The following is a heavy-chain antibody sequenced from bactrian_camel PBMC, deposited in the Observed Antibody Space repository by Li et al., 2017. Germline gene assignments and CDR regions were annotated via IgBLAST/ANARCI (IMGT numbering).Heavy chain of an antibody. D-gene: IGHD6*01. CDR2: IYSVGMTT. CDR1: GFTFRQFY. CDR3: TVVPVSYGIWLPVGQY. J-gene: IGHJ4*01. V-gene: IGHV3-2*01. Sequence: HVQLVESGGGLVQPGGSLRLSCEANGFTFRQFYWNWVRHTPGKGLEWLAKIYSVGMTTDYADSTKGRYTISRDNTKNTVYLQMGSLESEDTALYYCTVVPVSYGIWLPVGQYWGQGTQVTVS.